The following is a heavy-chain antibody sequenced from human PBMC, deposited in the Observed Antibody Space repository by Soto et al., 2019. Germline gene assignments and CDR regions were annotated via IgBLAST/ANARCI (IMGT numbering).Heavy chain of an antibody. CDR2: IYYSGST. CDR3: ARVRVRGIAAAGARGWFDP. Sequence: PSETLSLTCPVSGFSISNYYWSWIRQPPGKGLEWIGYIYYSGSTNYNPSLKSRVTISVATSKNQFSLKLRSVTAADTAVYYCARVRVRGIAAAGARGWFDPWGQGTLVTVSS. D-gene: IGHD6-13*01. CDR1: GFSISNYY. J-gene: IGHJ5*02. V-gene: IGHV4-59*13.